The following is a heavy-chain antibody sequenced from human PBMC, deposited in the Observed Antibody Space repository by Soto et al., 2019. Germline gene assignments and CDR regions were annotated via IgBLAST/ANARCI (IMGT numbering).Heavy chain of an antibody. V-gene: IGHV1-2*02. D-gene: IGHD4-17*01. CDR1: GYTFTGYY. Sequence: GASVRVYCKXSGYTFTGYYMQWVRQAPGQGLEWMGWIKPNSGGTNYAQKFQGRVPMTRDTSISTAYMELSRLRSDDTAVYYCARDKAPVTTYDPRFSRPQGFDPWGQGTLVTVSS. CDR2: IKPNSGGT. CDR3: ARDKAPVTTYDPRFSRPQGFDP. J-gene: IGHJ5*02.